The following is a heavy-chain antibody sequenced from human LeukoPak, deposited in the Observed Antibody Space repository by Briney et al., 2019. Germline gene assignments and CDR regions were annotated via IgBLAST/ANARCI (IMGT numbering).Heavy chain of an antibody. CDR3: ARGRGSSWKRPHYYYYYMDV. Sequence: SETLSLTCTVSGGSISSYNSYWGWIRQPPGKGLEWIGSLYYSGSPYYNPSLKSRVTISVDTSKNQFSLKLSSVTAADTAVYYCARGRGSSWKRPHYYYYYMDVWGKGTTVTVSS. J-gene: IGHJ6*03. D-gene: IGHD6-13*01. V-gene: IGHV4-39*07. CDR2: LYYSGSP. CDR1: GGSISSYNSY.